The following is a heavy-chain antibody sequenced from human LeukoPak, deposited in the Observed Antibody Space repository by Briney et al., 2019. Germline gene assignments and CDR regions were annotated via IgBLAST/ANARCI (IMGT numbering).Heavy chain of an antibody. Sequence: PSETLSLTCTVSGGSISSYYWSWIRQPPGKGLEWIGYIYYSGSTDCNPSLKSRVTISVDTSKNQFSLKLSSVTAADTAVYYCARHRKYYYDSSGYYSFDYWGQGTLVTVSS. CDR1: GGSISSYY. CDR3: ARHRKYYYDSSGYYSFDY. V-gene: IGHV4-59*08. CDR2: IYYSGST. J-gene: IGHJ4*02. D-gene: IGHD3-22*01.